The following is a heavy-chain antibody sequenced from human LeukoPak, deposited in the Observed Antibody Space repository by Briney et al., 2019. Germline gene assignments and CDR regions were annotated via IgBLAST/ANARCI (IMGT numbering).Heavy chain of an antibody. V-gene: IGHV4-61*02. CDR2: IYTSGST. CDR3: ARSSGYYFEYFHH. CDR1: GGSISSGSYY. Sequence: SQTLSLTCTGSGGSISSGSYYWSWIRQPAGKGLEWIGRIYTSGSTNYNPSLKRRVTISVDTSKNQFSLKLSSVTAADTAMYYCARSSGYYFEYFHHWGQGTLASVSS. D-gene: IGHD3-22*01. J-gene: IGHJ1*01.